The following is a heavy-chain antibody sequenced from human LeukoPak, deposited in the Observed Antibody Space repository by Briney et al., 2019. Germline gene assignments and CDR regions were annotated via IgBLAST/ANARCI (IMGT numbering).Heavy chain of an antibody. CDR1: GGSISSSSYY. CDR3: VRLQAVTGNFDY. Sequence: SETLSLTCTVSGGSISSSSYYWGWIRQPPGKGLEWIETINYSGDTYYNPSLKRRVTISVDSSKNQFSLNLSSVTAADTAVYYCVRLQAVTGNFDYWGQGALVTVSS. J-gene: IGHJ4*02. D-gene: IGHD1-20*01. CDR2: INYSGDT. V-gene: IGHV4-39*07.